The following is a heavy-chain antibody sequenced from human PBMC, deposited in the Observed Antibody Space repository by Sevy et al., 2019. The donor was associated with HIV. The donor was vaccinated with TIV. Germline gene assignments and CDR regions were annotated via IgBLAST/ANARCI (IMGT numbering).Heavy chain of an antibody. D-gene: IGHD3-3*01. V-gene: IGHV4-61*02. CDR3: LYDSDQ. CDR1: GGSISSGRYY. Sequence: SETLSLTCTVSGGSISSGRYYWGWIRQPAGKGLEWIGRFDTSGGTNYNPSLNSRVIISVDTSKNQFFLKLTSVTAADTAVYYCLYDSDQWGQGILVTVSS. J-gene: IGHJ4*02. CDR2: FDTSGGT.